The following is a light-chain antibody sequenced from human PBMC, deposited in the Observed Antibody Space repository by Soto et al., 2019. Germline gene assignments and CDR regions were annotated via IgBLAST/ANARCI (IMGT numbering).Light chain of an antibody. J-gene: IGKJ3*01. CDR2: AAS. V-gene: IGKV1-39*01. CDR1: QSISDY. Sequence: DIQMTQSPFSLSASLGDRVTITCRASQSISDYLNWYQQKPGKGPKLLFFAASSLQVGVPSRFSGSGSGTDFTLTISSLQPEDFATYFCQQSHSAPLTFGPGTTVDIK. CDR3: QQSHSAPLT.